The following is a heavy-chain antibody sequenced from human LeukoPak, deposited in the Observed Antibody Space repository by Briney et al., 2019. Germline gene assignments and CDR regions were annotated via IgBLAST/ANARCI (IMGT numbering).Heavy chain of an antibody. CDR2: IYSGGST. CDR1: GFTVSSNY. J-gene: IGHJ4*02. V-gene: IGHV3-66*02. D-gene: IGHD3-22*01. Sequence: GGSLRLSCAASGFTVSSNYMSWVRQAPGKGLEWVSVIYSGGSTYYADSVKGRFTISRDNSKNTLYLQMNSLRAEDTAVYYCARDYYDSSGAGSLWGQGSLVTVSS. CDR3: ARDYYDSSGAGSL.